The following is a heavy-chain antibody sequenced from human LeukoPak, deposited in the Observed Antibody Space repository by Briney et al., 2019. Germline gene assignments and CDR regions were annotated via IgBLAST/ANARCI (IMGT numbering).Heavy chain of an antibody. V-gene: IGHV3-53*01. CDR1: GLTVSSNC. Sequence: PGGSLRLSCAASGLTVSSNCMSWVRQAPGKGLEWVSAIFSGGSTYYADSVKGRFTISRDNSKNTLYLQMNSLRAEDTAVYYCANLEMATIAFDYWGQGTLVTVSS. D-gene: IGHD5-24*01. CDR2: IFSGGST. J-gene: IGHJ4*02. CDR3: ANLEMATIAFDY.